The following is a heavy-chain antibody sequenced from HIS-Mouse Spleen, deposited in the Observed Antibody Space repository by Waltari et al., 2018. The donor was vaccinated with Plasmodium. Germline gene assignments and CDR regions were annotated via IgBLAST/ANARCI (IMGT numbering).Heavy chain of an antibody. J-gene: IGHJ4*02. CDR1: GFTFSSYG. Sequence: QVQLVESGGGVVQPGRSLSLSCAASGFTFSSYGMHWVRQAPGKGVEVGAVKSYDGNNKYYADSVKGRFNISRDNSKNTLYLQMNSLRAEDTAVYYCAKDRRSSSWYVDYWGQGTLVTVSS. CDR3: AKDRRSSSWYVDY. V-gene: IGHV3-30*18. D-gene: IGHD6-13*01. CDR2: KSYDGNNK.